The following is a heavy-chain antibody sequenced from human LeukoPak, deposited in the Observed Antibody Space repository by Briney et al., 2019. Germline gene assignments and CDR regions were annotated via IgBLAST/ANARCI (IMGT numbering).Heavy chain of an antibody. CDR1: GGTFSSYA. J-gene: IGHJ6*03. V-gene: IGHV1-69*05. CDR3: ARAIPYYYYYYMDV. D-gene: IGHD2-2*02. CDR2: IIPIFGTA. Sequence: ASAKVSCKASGGTFSSYAISWVRQAPGLGLEWMGGIIPIFGTANYAQKFQGRVTITTDESTSTAYMELSSLRSEDTAVYYCARAIPYYYYYYMDVWGKGTTVTVSS.